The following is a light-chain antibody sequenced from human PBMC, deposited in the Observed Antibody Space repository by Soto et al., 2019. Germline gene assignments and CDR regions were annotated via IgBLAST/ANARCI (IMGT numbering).Light chain of an antibody. V-gene: IGLV2-14*01. CDR3: SSYTSRSTLYV. CDR1: SSDVGAYNY. Sequence: QSALTQPASVSGSPGQSITISCTGTSSDVGAYNYVSWYQQHPGKAPKLMIYDVSNRPSGISNRFSGSKPGNTASLTISGLQAEDEADYYCSSYTSRSTLYVSGTGTKVTVL. CDR2: DVS. J-gene: IGLJ1*01.